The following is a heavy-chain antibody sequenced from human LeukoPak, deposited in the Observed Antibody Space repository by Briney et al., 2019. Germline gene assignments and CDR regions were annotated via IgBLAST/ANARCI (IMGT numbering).Heavy chain of an antibody. CDR1: GFTFSSYW. J-gene: IGHJ4*02. V-gene: IGHV3-74*01. Sequence: PGGSLRLSCAASGFTFSSYWMHWVRQVPGKGLAWVARINSDGRSTSYAESLKGRFTISRDNAKDTLYLQMNSLRAEDTAVYYCARDVWGDRDSYFDYWGQGTLVTVSS. CDR3: ARDVWGDRDSYFDY. D-gene: IGHD2-21*01. CDR2: INSDGRST.